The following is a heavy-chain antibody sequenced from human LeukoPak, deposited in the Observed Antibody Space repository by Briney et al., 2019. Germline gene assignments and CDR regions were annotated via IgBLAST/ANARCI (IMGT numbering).Heavy chain of an antibody. V-gene: IGHV3-15*01. J-gene: IGHJ4*02. D-gene: IGHD1-26*01. CDR3: TTDGSTTLSNTFDY. CDR2: IKSRNRGETV. Sequence: GGSLRLSCAASGFTFSDAWMNWVRLAPGKGLEWVGRIKSRNRGETVDYAAPVKGRFTISRDNSKTTVYLQMNSLKTEDTAIYYCTTDGSTTLSNTFDYWGQGTLVTVSS. CDR1: GFTFSDAW.